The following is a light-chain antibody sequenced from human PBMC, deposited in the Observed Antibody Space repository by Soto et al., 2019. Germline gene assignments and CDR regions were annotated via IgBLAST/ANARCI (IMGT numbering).Light chain of an antibody. V-gene: IGLV1-51*01. CDR1: SSNIGRNF. J-gene: IGLJ2*01. CDR3: GTWDLSLSEVV. CDR2: DDN. Sequence: QSVLTQPPSVSAAPGQKVTISCSGSSSNIGRNFVSWYQHLPGTAPKLLMFDDNRRPSGIPDRFSGSKSGTSATLGITGLQTGDEADYYCGTWDLSLSEVVFGGGTKVTVL.